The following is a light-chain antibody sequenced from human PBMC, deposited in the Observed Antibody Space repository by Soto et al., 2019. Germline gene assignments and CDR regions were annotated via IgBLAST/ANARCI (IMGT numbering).Light chain of an antibody. CDR3: QQSYSVPHT. CDR1: QNIFSY. V-gene: IGKV1-39*01. CDR2: AAS. J-gene: IGKJ2*01. Sequence: DIQMPQSPSSLSASVGDRVTITCQASQNIFSYLSWYQHKPGKAPKLLIYAASSLQSGVPSRFSGSGSGTDFALTISTLQPEDFATFYCQQSYSVPHTFGQGTKVEI.